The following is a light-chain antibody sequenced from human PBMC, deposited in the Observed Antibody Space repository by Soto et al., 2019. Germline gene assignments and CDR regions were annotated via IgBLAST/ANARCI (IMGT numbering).Light chain of an antibody. CDR2: SAS. J-gene: IGKJ1*01. Sequence: DIQLTQSPSSLSASVGDRVTITCRASQSISNFLNWYQQKPGQAPKLLISSASNVQSGVPSRFIGRGSGTEFTLTISGLQPEDSASYCCQQSYNFPRTFGQGTKVDIK. CDR3: QQSYNFPRT. CDR1: QSISNF. V-gene: IGKV1-39*01.